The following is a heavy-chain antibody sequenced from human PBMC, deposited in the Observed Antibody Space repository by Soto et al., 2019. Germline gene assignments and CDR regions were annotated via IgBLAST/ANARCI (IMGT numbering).Heavy chain of an antibody. CDR2: INHSGST. J-gene: IGHJ4*02. V-gene: IGHV4-34*01. CDR3: GRESPPGLFSFDY. CDR1: GWSFCGYY. Sequence: SETLSLTCAVYGWSFCGYYWSWIRQPPGKGLEWIGEINHSGSTNYNPSLKSRVTISVDTSKNQFSLKLSSVTAADTAVYYCGRESPPGLFSFDYWGQGTLVTVSS. D-gene: IGHD3-22*01.